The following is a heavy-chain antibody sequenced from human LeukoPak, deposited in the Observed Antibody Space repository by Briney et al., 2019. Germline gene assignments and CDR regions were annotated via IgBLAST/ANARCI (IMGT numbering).Heavy chain of an antibody. CDR3: GGEGGGYSSSWYEGYFDY. CDR2: INPNSGGT. Sequence: ASVKVSCKASGYTFTGYYMHWVRQAPGQGLEWMGWINPNSGGTNYAQKFQGRVTMTRDTSISTAYMELSRLRSDDTAVYYRGGEGGGYSSSWYEGYFDYWGQGTLVTVSS. V-gene: IGHV1-2*02. CDR1: GYTFTGYY. J-gene: IGHJ4*02. D-gene: IGHD6-13*01.